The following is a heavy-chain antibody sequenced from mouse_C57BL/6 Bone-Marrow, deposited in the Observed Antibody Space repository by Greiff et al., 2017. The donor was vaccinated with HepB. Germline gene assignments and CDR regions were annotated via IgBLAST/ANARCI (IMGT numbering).Heavy chain of an antibody. CDR3: ARLNGYDGNYAMDY. V-gene: IGHV1-22*01. CDR2: INPNNGGT. D-gene: IGHD2-2*01. J-gene: IGHJ4*01. CDR1: GYTFTDYN. Sequence: EVQLKQSGPELVKPGASVKMSCKASGYTFTDYNMHWVKQSHGKSLEWIGYINPNNGGTSYNQKFKGKATLTVNKSSSTAYMELRSLTSEDSAVYYCARLNGYDGNYAMDYWGQGTSVTVSS.